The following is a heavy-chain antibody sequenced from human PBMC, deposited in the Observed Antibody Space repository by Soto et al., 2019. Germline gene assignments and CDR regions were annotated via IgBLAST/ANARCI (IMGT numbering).Heavy chain of an antibody. CDR2: THPGNSES. V-gene: IGHV5-51*01. Sequence: GESLKLSCPGSGYTFSHQLIAWVRQMPGKGLEWMGLTHPGNSESRYSPSIQGQVTMSVDKSINTAFLQWSSLKASDSAMYYCATHTSTGYWDCWGQGTLVTVSS. D-gene: IGHD6-13*01. J-gene: IGHJ4*02. CDR3: ATHTSTGYWDC. CDR1: GYTFSHQL.